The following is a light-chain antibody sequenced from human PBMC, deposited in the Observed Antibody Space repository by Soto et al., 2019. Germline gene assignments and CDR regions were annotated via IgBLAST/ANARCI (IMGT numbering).Light chain of an antibody. V-gene: IGKV1-12*01. Sequence: DIQMTQSPSTVSASVGDSVTITCRASQDISRWLAWYQQKPGNAPKLLIHAASNLRSGVPSRCSGSESGTDFTLTISSRQPEDFSIYYCQQANSFPLTFGGGTAVDIK. CDR1: QDISRW. CDR2: AAS. CDR3: QQANSFPLT. J-gene: IGKJ4*01.